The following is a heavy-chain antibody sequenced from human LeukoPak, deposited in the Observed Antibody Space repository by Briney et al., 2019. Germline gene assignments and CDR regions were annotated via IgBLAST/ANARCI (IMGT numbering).Heavy chain of an antibody. V-gene: IGHV3-15*01. D-gene: IGHD2-21*01. CDR3: TWVDWCGGWCYFCS. CDR1: GIPFIDAW. Sequence: TGGSLRLSCELSGIPFIDAWMSWVRQAPGKGLEWVGRIKGTTADGTTAYAAPVKGRFLITRDDPQRMVYLQMDSLKIEDTAVYFCTWVDWCGGWCYFCSLGQG. J-gene: IGHJ4*02. CDR2: IKGTTADGTT.